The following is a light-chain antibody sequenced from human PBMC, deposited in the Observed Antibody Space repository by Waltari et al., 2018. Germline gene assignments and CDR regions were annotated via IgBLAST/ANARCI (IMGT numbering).Light chain of an antibody. CDR3: CSYAGSPVV. CDR1: STGFGSSNL. J-gene: IGLJ2*01. CDR2: EGT. Sequence: QSALTQPASVSASPGQSITISCTGTSTGFGSSNLVSWYQHHPGNAPKLIMYEGTTRPSGVSNRFSGAKSGNTASLTISGLQAEDEADYYCCSYAGSPVVFGGGTKLTIL. V-gene: IGLV2-23*01.